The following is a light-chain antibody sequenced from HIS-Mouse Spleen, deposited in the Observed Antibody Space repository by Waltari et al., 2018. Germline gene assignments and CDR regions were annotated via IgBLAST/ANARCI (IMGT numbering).Light chain of an antibody. CDR1: QGISNY. Sequence: DIQMTQSPSSLSASVGDRVTIPCRASQGISNYLAWSQQKPGKVPKLLIYKASSLESGVPSRFSGSGSGTEFTLTISSLQPDDFATYYCQQYNSYSPGYTFGQGTKLEIK. CDR3: QQYNSYSPGYT. CDR2: KAS. V-gene: IGKV1-5*03. J-gene: IGKJ2*01.